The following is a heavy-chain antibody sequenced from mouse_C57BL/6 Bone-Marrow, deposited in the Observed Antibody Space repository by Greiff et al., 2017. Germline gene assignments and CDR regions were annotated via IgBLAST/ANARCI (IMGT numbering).Heavy chain of an antibody. D-gene: IGHD1-1*01. CDR1: GYTFTSYG. CDR3: ARSTVVVPDY. CDR2: IYPRSGNT. J-gene: IGHJ2*01. Sequence: VKLMESGAELARPGASVKLSCKASGYTFTSYGISWVKQRTGQGLEWIGEIYPRSGNTYYNEKFKGKATLTADKSSSTAYMELRSLTSEDSAVYFCARSTVVVPDYWGQGTTLTVSS. V-gene: IGHV1-81*01.